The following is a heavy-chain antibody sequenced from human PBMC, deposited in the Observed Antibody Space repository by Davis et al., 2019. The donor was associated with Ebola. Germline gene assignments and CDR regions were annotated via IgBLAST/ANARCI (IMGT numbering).Heavy chain of an antibody. V-gene: IGHV1-18*01. D-gene: IGHD5-12*01. CDR2: ISAYNGNT. Sequence: ASVKVSCKASGYTFTSYGISWVRQAPGQGLEWMGWISAYNGNTNYAQKLQGRVTMTTDTSTSTAYMELRSLRSDDTAVYYCARGSPSGYGSLFYYYYYGMDVWGKGTTVTVSS. J-gene: IGHJ6*04. CDR1: GYTFTSYG. CDR3: ARGSPSGYGSLFYYYYYGMDV.